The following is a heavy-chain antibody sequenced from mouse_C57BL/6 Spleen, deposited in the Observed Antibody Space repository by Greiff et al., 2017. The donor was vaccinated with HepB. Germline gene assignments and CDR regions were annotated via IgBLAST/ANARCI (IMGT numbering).Heavy chain of an antibody. J-gene: IGHJ4*01. CDR3: ASRMTLYYAMDY. Sequence: EVQLQQSGPGLVKPSQSLSLTCSVTGYSITSGYYWNWIRQFPGNKLEWMGYISYDGSNNYNPSLKNRISITRDTSKNQFFLKLNSVTTEDTATYYCASRMTLYYAMDYWGQGTSVTVSS. CDR1: GYSITSGYY. D-gene: IGHD2-13*01. V-gene: IGHV3-6*01. CDR2: ISYDGSN.